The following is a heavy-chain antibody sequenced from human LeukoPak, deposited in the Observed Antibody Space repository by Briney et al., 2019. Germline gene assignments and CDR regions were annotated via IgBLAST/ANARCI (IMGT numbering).Heavy chain of an antibody. D-gene: IGHD6-6*01. CDR1: GGSISSYY. J-gene: IGHJ4*02. CDR2: IYTSGST. V-gene: IGHV4-4*07. Sequence: SETLSLTCTVSGGSISSYYWSWIRQPAGKGLEWIGRIYTSGSTNYNPSLKSRVTISVDKSKNQFSLKLSSVTAADTAVYYCARDGRRAARPDHINYLGQRTIVTVSS. CDR3: ARDGRRAARPDHINY.